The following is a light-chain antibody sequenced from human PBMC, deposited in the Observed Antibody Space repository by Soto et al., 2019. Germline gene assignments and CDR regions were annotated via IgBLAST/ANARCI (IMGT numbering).Light chain of an antibody. V-gene: IGKV3-20*01. CDR1: ESINSTY. CDR2: GAS. Sequence: EIVLTQSPGTVSLPPGERATLSCRASESINSTYLAWYHQKPGLAPRLLIYGASTMATGLPDRVSGSASGTDSTLTISRLEPEDFAVYYCQQYGRSPVTFVGGTKVEIK. J-gene: IGKJ4*01. CDR3: QQYGRSPVT.